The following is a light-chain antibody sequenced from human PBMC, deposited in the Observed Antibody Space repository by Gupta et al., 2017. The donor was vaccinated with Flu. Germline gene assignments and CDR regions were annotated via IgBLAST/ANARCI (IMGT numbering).Light chain of an antibody. V-gene: IGKV3-11*01. CDR3: QQRSNWPLT. CDR1: ESVGSY. Sequence: GERATLSCRASESVGSYLIWYQQKPGQAPRLLIFDASNRDTGIPARFSGSGSGTDFTLTISSLEPEDFAIYYCQQRSNWPLTFGGGSKVEIK. J-gene: IGKJ4*01. CDR2: DAS.